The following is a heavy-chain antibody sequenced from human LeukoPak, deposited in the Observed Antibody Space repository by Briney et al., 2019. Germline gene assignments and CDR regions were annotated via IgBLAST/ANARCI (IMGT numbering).Heavy chain of an antibody. D-gene: IGHD3-16*01. CDR3: ARTSPTSHFDF. Sequence: GGSLRLSCAASGFTFTTYWMHWVRQAPGKGLVWVSRINSDGRSSNYADSVKGRFTISRDNARNTLYLQMNSLRAEDTALYYCARTSPTSHFDFWGQGTLVTVSS. CDR2: INSDGRSS. J-gene: IGHJ4*02. CDR1: GFTFTTYW. V-gene: IGHV3-74*01.